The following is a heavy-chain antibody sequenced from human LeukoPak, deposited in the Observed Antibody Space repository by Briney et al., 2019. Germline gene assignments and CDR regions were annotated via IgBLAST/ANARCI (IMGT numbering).Heavy chain of an antibody. CDR2: ISSSGSTI. V-gene: IGHV3-48*04. CDR3: ARMPYYYGSGSYYMNRKHSEYYFDC. D-gene: IGHD3-10*01. Sequence: GGSLRLSCAASGFTFSSYSMNWVRQAPGKGLEWVSYISSSGSTIYYADSVKGRFTISRDNAKNSLYLQMNSLRAEDTAVYYCARMPYYYGSGSYYMNRKHSEYYFDCWGQGTLVTVSS. J-gene: IGHJ4*02. CDR1: GFTFSSYS.